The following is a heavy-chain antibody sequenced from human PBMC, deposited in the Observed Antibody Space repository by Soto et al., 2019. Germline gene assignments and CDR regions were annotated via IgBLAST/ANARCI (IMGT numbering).Heavy chain of an antibody. V-gene: IGHV2-5*02. CDR2: IYWDDDK. J-gene: IGHJ4*02. CDR3: AHLYWAASGTRYYFDY. Sequence: QITLTESGPTLVKPTQTLTLTCTFSGFSFSTSAVGVGWIRQPPGKALEWLALIYWDDDKRYSPFLKNRLTITKDTSTNQVVLTMTNMDPVDTGTYHCAHLYWAASGTRYYFDYWGQGTLVTVSS. D-gene: IGHD6-13*01. CDR1: GFSFSTSAVG.